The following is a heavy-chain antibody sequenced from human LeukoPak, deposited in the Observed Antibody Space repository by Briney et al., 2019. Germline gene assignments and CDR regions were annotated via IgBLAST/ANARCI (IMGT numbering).Heavy chain of an antibody. Sequence: PGGSLRLSCAASGFTFSSYSMNWVRQAPGKGLEWVANIKQDGSEKYYVDSVKGRFTISRDNAKNSLYLQMNSLRAEDTAVYYCARDLECGGDCYFFDYWGQGTLVTVSS. V-gene: IGHV3-7*01. CDR3: ARDLECGGDCYFFDY. J-gene: IGHJ4*02. CDR1: GFTFSSYS. D-gene: IGHD2-21*01. CDR2: IKQDGSEK.